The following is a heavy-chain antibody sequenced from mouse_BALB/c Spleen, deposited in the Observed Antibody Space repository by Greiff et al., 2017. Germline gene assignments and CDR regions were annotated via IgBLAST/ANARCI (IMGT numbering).Heavy chain of an antibody. Sequence: QVQLQQPGAELVKPGASVKLSCKASGYTFTSYWMHWVKPRPGQGLEWIGEINPSNGRTNYNEKFKSKATLTVDKSSSTAYMQLSSLTSEDSAVYYCARGGYGNYNAMDYWGQGTSVTVSS. D-gene: IGHD2-1*01. CDR2: INPSNGRT. J-gene: IGHJ4*01. CDR1: GYTFTSYW. CDR3: ARGGYGNYNAMDY. V-gene: IGHV1S81*02.